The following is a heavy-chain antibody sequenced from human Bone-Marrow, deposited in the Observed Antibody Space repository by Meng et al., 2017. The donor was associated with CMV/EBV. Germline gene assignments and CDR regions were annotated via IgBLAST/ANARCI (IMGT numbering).Heavy chain of an antibody. J-gene: IGHJ6*02. V-gene: IGHV3-21*01. CDR1: RFTFSRYT. CDR3: ARDKTGMDV. Sequence: GVLKISCAASRFTFSRYTMNWVRQAPGKGLEWVSSISSSSSYIYYADSVKGRFTISRDNAKNSLYLQMNSLRAEDTAVYYCARDKTGMDVWGQGTTVTVSS. CDR2: ISSSSSYI.